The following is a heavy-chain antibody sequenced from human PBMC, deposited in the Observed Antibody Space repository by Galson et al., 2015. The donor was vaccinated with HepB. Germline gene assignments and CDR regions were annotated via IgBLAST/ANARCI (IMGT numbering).Heavy chain of an antibody. CDR2: MSYDGSNK. CDR3: ARDYASSWYFNHYYGMDV. D-gene: IGHD6-13*01. V-gene: IGHV3-30*04. CDR1: GFTFSSYA. J-gene: IGHJ6*02. Sequence: SLRLSCAASGFTFSSYAMHWVRQAPGKGLEWVAVMSYDGSNKYYADSVKGRFTISRDNSKNTLYLQMNSLRAEDTAVYYCARDYASSWYFNHYYGMDVWGQGTTVTVSS.